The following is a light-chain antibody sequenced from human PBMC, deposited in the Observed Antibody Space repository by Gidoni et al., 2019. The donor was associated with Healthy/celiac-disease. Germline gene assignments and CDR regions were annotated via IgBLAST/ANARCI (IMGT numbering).Light chain of an antibody. CDR3: QQRSNWPLFT. V-gene: IGKV3-11*01. Sequence: EIVLTQSPATLSLSPGERATLSCRASQSVSSYLAWYPQKPGQAPRLLIYDASNRATGIPARFSGSGSGTDFTLTISSLEPEDLAVYYCQQRSNWPLFTFGPGTKVDIK. CDR1: QSVSSY. CDR2: DAS. J-gene: IGKJ3*01.